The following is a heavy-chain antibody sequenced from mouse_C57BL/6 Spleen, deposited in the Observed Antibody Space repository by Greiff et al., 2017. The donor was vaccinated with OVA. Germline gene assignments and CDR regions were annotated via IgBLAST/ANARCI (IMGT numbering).Heavy chain of an antibody. J-gene: IGHJ2*01. V-gene: IGHV5-17*01. D-gene: IGHD2-3*01. CDR1: GFTFSDYG. Sequence: EVQLQESGGGLVKPGGSLKLSCAASGFTFSDYGMHWVRQAPEKGLEWVAYISSGSSTIYYADTVKGRFTISRDNAKNTLFLQMTSLRSEDTAMYYCARDGYYRGDYWGQGTTLTVSS. CDR3: ARDGYYRGDY. CDR2: ISSGSSTI.